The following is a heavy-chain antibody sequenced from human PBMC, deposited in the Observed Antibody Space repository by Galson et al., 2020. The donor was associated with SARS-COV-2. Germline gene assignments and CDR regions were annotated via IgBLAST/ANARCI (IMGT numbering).Heavy chain of an antibody. CDR2: LDTSSTYI. CDR3: ARSPPASTSGTSIYFDY. Sequence: GGSLRLSCAASGFAFSSYTMNWVRQAPGKGLEWVESLDTSSTYIYHADSLKGRFTISRDNAENSFYLQMNSLRAEDTAVYYCARSPPASTSGTSIYFDYWGQGTQVTVSS. CDR1: GFAFSSYT. J-gene: IGHJ4*02. V-gene: IGHV3-21*01. D-gene: IGHD3-10*01.